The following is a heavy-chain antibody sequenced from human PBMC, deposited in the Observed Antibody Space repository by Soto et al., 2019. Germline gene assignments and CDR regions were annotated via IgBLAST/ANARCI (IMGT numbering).Heavy chain of an antibody. D-gene: IGHD2-15*01. Sequence: QVPLVQSGAEVKKPGASVKVSCKASGYTFTSYGISWVRQAPGQGLEWMGRISGYNGNSNYAQNLQGRVTMTTDTSTSTAYMELRSLGSDDTAVYYCAREDIQDIVVVVVAPEGLGYWGQGTLVTVSS. V-gene: IGHV1-18*01. J-gene: IGHJ4*02. CDR1: GYTFTSYG. CDR3: AREDIQDIVVVVVAPEGLGY. CDR2: ISGYNGNS.